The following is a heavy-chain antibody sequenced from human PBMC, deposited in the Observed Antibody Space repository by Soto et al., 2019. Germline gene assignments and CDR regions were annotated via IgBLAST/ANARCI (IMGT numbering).Heavy chain of an antibody. V-gene: IGHV4-34*01. J-gene: IGHJ4*02. Sequence: CHTSGVDDGSISGHYWSWISQPPGKGLEWIGEINHSGSTNYNPSLKSRVTISVDTSKNQFSLKLSSVTAADTAVYYCARNDFWSADSGYWGQGTLV. CDR3: ARNDFWSADSGY. CDR2: INHSGST. D-gene: IGHD3-3*01. CDR1: DGSISGHY.